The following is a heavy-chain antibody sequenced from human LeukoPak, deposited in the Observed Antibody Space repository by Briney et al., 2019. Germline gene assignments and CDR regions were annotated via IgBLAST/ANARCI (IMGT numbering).Heavy chain of an antibody. CDR2: IHYSGST. CDR1: DGSISSYY. D-gene: IGHD3-10*01. V-gene: IGHV4-59*08. CDR3: ARHYNSGTYPLDY. Sequence: SETLSLTCTVSDGSISSYYWSWIRQPPGKGLEWIAYIHYSGSTNYNPSLKSRLTISVDTSKNQVSLKLRSATAADTAVYYCARHYNSGTYPLDYWGQGTLVTVSS. J-gene: IGHJ4*02.